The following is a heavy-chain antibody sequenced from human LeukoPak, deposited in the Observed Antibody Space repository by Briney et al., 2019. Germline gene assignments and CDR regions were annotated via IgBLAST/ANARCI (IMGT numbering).Heavy chain of an antibody. Sequence: PGGSLRLSCAASGFTFSDYGMSWIRQAPGKGLEWVSYISSSGSIIYHADSVKGRFTISRDSAKNSPFLQMNGLRAEDTAVYYCARGVVVVAATYYDYWGQGTLVTVSS. CDR3: ARGVVVVAATYYDY. CDR2: ISSSGSII. J-gene: IGHJ4*02. V-gene: IGHV3-11*01. D-gene: IGHD2-15*01. CDR1: GFTFSDYG.